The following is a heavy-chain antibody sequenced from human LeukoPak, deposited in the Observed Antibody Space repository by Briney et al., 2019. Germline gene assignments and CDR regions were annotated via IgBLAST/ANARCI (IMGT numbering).Heavy chain of an antibody. V-gene: IGHV4-4*07. D-gene: IGHD3-22*01. CDR3: ARSPDSTGYPYYFDF. CDR1: GGSISYYY. J-gene: IGHJ4*02. Sequence: PSETLSLTCTVSGGSISYYYRSWIRQPAGKGLEWIGRIYTSGSTNYNPSLKSRVTMSVDTSKNQFSLKLSSVTAADTAVYYCARSPDSTGYPYYFDFWGQGTLVTVSS. CDR2: IYTSGST.